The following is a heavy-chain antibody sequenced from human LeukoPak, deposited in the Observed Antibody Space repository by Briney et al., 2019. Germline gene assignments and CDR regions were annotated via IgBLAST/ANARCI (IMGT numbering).Heavy chain of an antibody. Sequence: SETLSLTCTVSGGSISSGTYYWGYIRQSPGKGLEWIASIHYSGRTNYNPSLKSRVTISVDTSKNQFSLKLSSVTAADTAVYYCARWGSYRADYWGQGSLVTVSS. J-gene: IGHJ4*02. CDR2: IHYSGRT. CDR1: GGSISSGTYY. CDR3: ARWGSYRADY. V-gene: IGHV4-39*01. D-gene: IGHD3-16*02.